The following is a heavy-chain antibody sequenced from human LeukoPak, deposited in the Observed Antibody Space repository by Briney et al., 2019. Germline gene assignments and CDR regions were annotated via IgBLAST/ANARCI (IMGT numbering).Heavy chain of an antibody. V-gene: IGHV1-18*01. CDR2: IHIYRGNT. D-gene: IGHD2-15*01. Sequence: EASVKVSCKASGYSSTNYGISWVRQATGQGLEWMGWIHIYRGNTNYAQKFQGRLTMTTDTSTSTVYMEVSDLRADDTPMYYCARDVGITVADSFDTWGQGTPVTVSS. CDR1: GYSSTNYG. CDR3: ARDVGITVADSFDT. J-gene: IGHJ5*02.